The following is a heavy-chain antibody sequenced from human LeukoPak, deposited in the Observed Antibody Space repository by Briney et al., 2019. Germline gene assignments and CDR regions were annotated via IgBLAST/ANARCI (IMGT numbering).Heavy chain of an antibody. CDR3: ARVDSSSYAFDI. Sequence: ASVKVSCKASGYTFTGYYMHWVRQAPGQGLEWMGWINPNSGGTNYAQKFQGRVTMTRDTSISTAYMELSRLRSDDTAVYYCARVDSSSYAFDIWGQGTMVTVSS. CDR1: GYTFTGYY. J-gene: IGHJ3*02. D-gene: IGHD6-13*01. CDR2: INPNSGGT. V-gene: IGHV1-2*02.